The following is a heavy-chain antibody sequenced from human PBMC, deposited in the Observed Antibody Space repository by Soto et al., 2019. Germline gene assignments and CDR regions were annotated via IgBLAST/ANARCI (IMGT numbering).Heavy chain of an antibody. J-gene: IGHJ6*02. D-gene: IGHD1-7*01. CDR3: ARQPATIDAMDV. CDR1: GGSISSGGYY. Sequence: SETLSLTCTVSGGSISSGGYYWSWIRQHPGKGLEWIGYIYYSGSTYYNPSLKSRVTISVDTSKNQFSLKLSYVTAADTAVYYCARQPATIDAMDVWGQGTTVTVSS. V-gene: IGHV4-31*03. CDR2: IYYSGST.